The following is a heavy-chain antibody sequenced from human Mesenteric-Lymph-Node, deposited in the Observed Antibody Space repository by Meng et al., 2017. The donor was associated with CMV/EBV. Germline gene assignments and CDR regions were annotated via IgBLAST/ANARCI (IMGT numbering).Heavy chain of an antibody. J-gene: IGHJ6*02. V-gene: IGHV4-34*01. CDR3: ARGDYVEHYYGMNV. CDR2: ISHSGAT. CDR1: GFTFDDYG. Sequence: ESLKISCAASGFTFDDYGMSWVRQAPGKGLEWIGEISHSGATTYNPSLKSRVSILIDTSKNHFSLNLTSVTAADTGVYYCARGDYVEHYYGMNVWGQGTTVTVSS. D-gene: IGHD4-17*01.